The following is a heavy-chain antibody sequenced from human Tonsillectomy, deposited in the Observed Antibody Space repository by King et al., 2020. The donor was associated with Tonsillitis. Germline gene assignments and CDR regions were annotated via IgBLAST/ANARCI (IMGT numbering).Heavy chain of an antibody. J-gene: IGHJ6*02. CDR1: GFTFSSYA. Sequence: VQLVESGGGLVQPGGSLRLSCAASGFTFSSYAMSWVRQAPGKGLEWVSAISGSGGSTYYADSVKGRFTISRDNSKNTLYLQMNSLRAEDTAVYYCAKDHWGLSHWVYYYYGMDVWGQGTPVTVSS. CDR2: ISGSGGST. CDR3: AKDHWGLSHWVYYYYGMDV. V-gene: IGHV3-23*04. D-gene: IGHD3-16*01.